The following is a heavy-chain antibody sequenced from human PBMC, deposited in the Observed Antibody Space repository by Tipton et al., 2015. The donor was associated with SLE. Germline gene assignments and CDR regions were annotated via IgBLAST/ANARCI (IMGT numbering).Heavy chain of an antibody. Sequence: TLSLTCAVYGGSFSGYYWSWIRQPPGKGLEWIGEINHSGSTNYNPSLKSRVTISADTSKNQFSLKLSSVTAADTAVYYCAKDRGYGGAFFDYWGQGTLVTVSS. J-gene: IGHJ4*02. CDR2: INHSGST. CDR3: AKDRGYGGAFFDY. V-gene: IGHV4-34*01. CDR1: GGSFSGYY. D-gene: IGHD2-21*01.